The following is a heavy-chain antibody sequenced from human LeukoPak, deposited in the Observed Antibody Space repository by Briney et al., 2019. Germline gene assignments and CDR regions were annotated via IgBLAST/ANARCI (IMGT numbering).Heavy chain of an antibody. J-gene: IGHJ4*02. Sequence: GGSLRLSCAASAFTFSDYYVSWIRQAPGKGLEWVSYISSSGSTIYYADSVKGRFTISRDNAKNSLYLQMNSLRAEDTAVYYCARDYYDSSGYYYFDYWGQGTLVTVSS. CDR2: ISSSGSTI. CDR1: AFTFSDYY. D-gene: IGHD3-22*01. V-gene: IGHV3-11*01. CDR3: ARDYYDSSGYYYFDY.